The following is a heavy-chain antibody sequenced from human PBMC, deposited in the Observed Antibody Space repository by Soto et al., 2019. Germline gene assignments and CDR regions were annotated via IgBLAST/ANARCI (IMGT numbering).Heavy chain of an antibody. CDR1: GFTFSSYA. CDR3: AKGSSSTLRPNWFDP. CDR2: ISGSGGST. Sequence: PGGSLRLSCAASGFTFSSYAMSWVRQAPGKGLEWVSAISGSGGSTYYADSVKGRFTISRDNSKNTLYLQMNSLRAEDTAVYYCAKGSSSTLRPNWFDPWGQGTLVTVSS. D-gene: IGHD6-13*01. V-gene: IGHV3-23*01. J-gene: IGHJ5*02.